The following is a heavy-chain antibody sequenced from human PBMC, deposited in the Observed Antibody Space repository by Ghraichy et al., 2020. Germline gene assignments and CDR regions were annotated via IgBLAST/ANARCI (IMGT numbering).Heavy chain of an antibody. CDR2: INHSGST. CDR1: GGSFSGYY. J-gene: IGHJ6*02. V-gene: IGHV4-34*01. CDR3: ARVVYSNINYYGMDV. Sequence: SETLSLTCAVYGGSFSGYYWSWIRQPPGKGLEWIGEINHSGSTNYNPSLKSRVTISVDTSKNQFSLKLSSVTAADTAVYYCARVVYSNINYYGMDVWGQGTTVTVSS. D-gene: IGHD6-13*01.